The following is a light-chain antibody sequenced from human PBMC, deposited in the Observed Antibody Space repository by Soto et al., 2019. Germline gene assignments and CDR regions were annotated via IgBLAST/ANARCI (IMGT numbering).Light chain of an antibody. V-gene: IGLV2-14*01. J-gene: IGLJ1*01. CDR1: SSDVGGYNS. CDR3: SSYTSSSSYV. Sequence: QSALTQPASVSGSPGQSITISCTGTSSDVGGYNSVSWYQQYPGKAPKLMIHDVSNRPSGVSNRFSGSKSGNTASLTISGLQAEDEADYYCSSYTSSSSYVSGSGTKLTVL. CDR2: DVS.